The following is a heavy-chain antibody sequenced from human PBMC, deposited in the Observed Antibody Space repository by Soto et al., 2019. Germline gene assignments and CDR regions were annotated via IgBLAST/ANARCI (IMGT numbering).Heavy chain of an antibody. D-gene: IGHD3-9*01. CDR1: GVSITPYF. Sequence: QVQLQESGPGLVKPSETLSLTCTVSGVSITPYFWSWIRQPAGEAPEWLGQIYASGRTTYNPSPKSRVTMFVSQTQVSLRLTSVTAADTAVYYCARHFDVDPSLDHYYFDLWGRGALVTVSS. V-gene: IGHV4-4*07. CDR2: IYASGRT. J-gene: IGHJ2*01. CDR3: ARHFDVDPSLDHYYFDL.